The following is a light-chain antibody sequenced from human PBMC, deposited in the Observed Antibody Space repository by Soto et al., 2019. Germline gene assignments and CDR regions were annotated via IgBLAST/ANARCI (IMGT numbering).Light chain of an antibody. CDR3: LLSYSGAGVV. J-gene: IGLJ2*01. Sequence: QAVVTQEPSLTVSPGETVTLTCGSSTGAVTSGHYPYWFQQKPGLAPRTLIYDTSNKHSWTPARFSGSLLGGKAALILSGAQPEDEAEYYCLLSYSGAGVVFGGGTKVTVL. V-gene: IGLV7-46*01. CDR2: DTS. CDR1: TGAVTSGHY.